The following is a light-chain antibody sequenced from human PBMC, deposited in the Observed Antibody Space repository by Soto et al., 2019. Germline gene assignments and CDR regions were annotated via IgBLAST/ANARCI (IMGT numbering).Light chain of an antibody. J-gene: IGKJ5*01. Sequence: EIMMTQSPATLSVSPGERATLSCRASQSVRNNLAWYQQNPGQAPRHLIYYASPRATGIPARFSGSGSGTEFTLNVSSLQSEDFALYYCQQYNNWPPITFGQGTRLEIK. CDR3: QQYNNWPPIT. CDR1: QSVRNN. V-gene: IGKV3-15*01. CDR2: YAS.